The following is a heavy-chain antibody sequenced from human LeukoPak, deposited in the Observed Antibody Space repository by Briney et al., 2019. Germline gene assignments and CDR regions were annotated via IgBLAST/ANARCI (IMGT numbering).Heavy chain of an antibody. V-gene: IGHV4-34*01. Sequence: SETLSLTCAVYGGSFSGHYWSWIRQPPGKGLEWIGEINHSGSTNYNPSLKRRVNISVDTSNNQFSLKLSSVTAADTAVYYCASGYGPYYYYMDVWGKGTTATVSS. CDR2: INHSGST. CDR1: GGSFSGHY. D-gene: IGHD4-17*01. J-gene: IGHJ6*03. CDR3: ASGYGPYYYYMDV.